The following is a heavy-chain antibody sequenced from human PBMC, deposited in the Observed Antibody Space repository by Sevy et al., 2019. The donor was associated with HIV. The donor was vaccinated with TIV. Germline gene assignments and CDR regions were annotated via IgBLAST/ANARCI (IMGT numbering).Heavy chain of an antibody. Sequence: GGSLRLSCAASGFTFSSYGMHWVRQAPGKGLEWVAVISYDGSNKYYADSVKGRFTISRDNSKNTLYLQMNSLSAEDTAVYYCAKDGCISTSCYRNNWYYYYGMDVWGQGTTVTVSS. J-gene: IGHJ6*02. CDR2: ISYDGSNK. CDR3: AKDGCISTSCYRNNWYYYYGMDV. V-gene: IGHV3-30*18. D-gene: IGHD2-2*01. CDR1: GFTFSSYG.